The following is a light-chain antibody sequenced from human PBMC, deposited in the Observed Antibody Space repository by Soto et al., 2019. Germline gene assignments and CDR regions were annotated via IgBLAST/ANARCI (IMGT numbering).Light chain of an antibody. J-gene: IGKJ2*01. Sequence: DIKMTQSPSSLSASVGDRVTITCRASQYISNYLNWYPQKSGTAPKLLIHTASTLQSGVPSRFSGRGSGPDFTLTISSVQPDDFAIYFCQQSYSTPPTFGQGTTLEIK. V-gene: IGKV1-39*01. CDR3: QQSYSTPPT. CDR1: QYISNY. CDR2: TAS.